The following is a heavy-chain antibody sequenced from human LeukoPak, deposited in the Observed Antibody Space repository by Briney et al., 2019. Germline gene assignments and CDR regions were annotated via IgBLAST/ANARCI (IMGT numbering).Heavy chain of an antibody. CDR1: GFTFSSYW. CDR3: ARDRRDDFWSGYSPLYYYYMDV. Sequence: GGSLRLSCAASGFTFSSYWMSWVRQAPGKGLEWVANIKQDGSEKYYVDSVKGRFTISRDNAKNSLYLQMNSLRAEDTAVYYCARDRRDDFWSGYSPLYYYYMDVWGKGTTVTVSS. CDR2: IKQDGSEK. J-gene: IGHJ6*03. D-gene: IGHD3-3*01. V-gene: IGHV3-7*01.